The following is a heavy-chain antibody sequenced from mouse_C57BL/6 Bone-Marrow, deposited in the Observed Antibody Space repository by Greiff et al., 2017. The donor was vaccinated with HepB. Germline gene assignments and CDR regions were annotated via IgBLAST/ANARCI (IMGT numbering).Heavy chain of an antibody. Sequence: EVKLQESGGGLVKPGGSLKLSCAASGFTFSSYAMSWVRQTPEKRLEWVATISDGGSYTYYPDNVKGRFTISRDNAKNNLYLQMSHLKSEDTAMYYCAREGGAGTRETYWGQGTLVTVSA. CDR2: ISDGGSYT. J-gene: IGHJ3*01. V-gene: IGHV5-4*01. CDR1: GFTFSSYA. CDR3: AREGGAGTRETY. D-gene: IGHD4-1*01.